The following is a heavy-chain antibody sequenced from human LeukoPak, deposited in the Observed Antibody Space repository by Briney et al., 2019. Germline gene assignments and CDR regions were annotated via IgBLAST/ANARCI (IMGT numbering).Heavy chain of an antibody. V-gene: IGHV1-69*06. D-gene: IGHD6-19*01. J-gene: IGHJ4*02. CDR2: IIPIFGTA. CDR1: GGTFTSYA. CDR3: ARVAAVAVFDY. Sequence: GASVKVSCKASGGTFTSYAISWGRQAPGQGLEWMGGIIPIFGTANYEQKFQGTVTITADKSTSKAYMELSSLRSEDTAVYYCARVAAVAVFDYWGQGTLVTVSS.